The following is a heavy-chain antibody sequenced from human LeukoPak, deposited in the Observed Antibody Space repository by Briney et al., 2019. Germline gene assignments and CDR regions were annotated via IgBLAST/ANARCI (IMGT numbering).Heavy chain of an antibody. D-gene: IGHD3-10*01. J-gene: IGHJ4*02. CDR3: ARVFGSGSLDY. V-gene: IGHV4-4*07. CDR1: GDSINNYW. Sequence: SETLSLTCTVSGDSINNYWWSWIRQPAGKGLEWIGRIYTSGSTNYNPSLKSRVTMSVDTSKNQFSLKLYSVTAADTAVYYCARVFGSGSLDYWGQGTLVTVSS. CDR2: IYTSGST.